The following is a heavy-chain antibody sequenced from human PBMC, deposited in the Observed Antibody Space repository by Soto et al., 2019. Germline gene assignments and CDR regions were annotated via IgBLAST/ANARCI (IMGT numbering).Heavy chain of an antibody. CDR3: ARVRSLYDSSGYYYDYFDY. D-gene: IGHD3-22*01. V-gene: IGHV3-30-3*01. J-gene: IGHJ4*02. CDR2: IAWDVSNK. CDR1: GFTFSSYA. Sequence: SLRLSCAAPGFTFSSYAMHWGRQAPGKGLEWVAVIAWDVSNKYYADSVKGRCTISRDTSKNTPYLQMTRLRAEDTGVGYGARVRSLYDSSGYYYDYFDYRGQGTLVTVSS.